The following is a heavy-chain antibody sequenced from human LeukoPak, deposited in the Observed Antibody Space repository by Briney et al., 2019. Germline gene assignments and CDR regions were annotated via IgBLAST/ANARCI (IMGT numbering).Heavy chain of an antibody. Sequence: PSETLSLTCTVSGGSISSYYWSWIRQPAGKGLEWIGRIYTSGSTNYNPSLKSRVTISVDKSKNQFSLKLNSVTAADTAVYYCARVGYYDSSGLSHDAFDIWGQGTMVTVSS. J-gene: IGHJ3*02. CDR2: IYTSGST. D-gene: IGHD3-22*01. CDR3: ARVGYYDSSGLSHDAFDI. V-gene: IGHV4-4*07. CDR1: GGSISSYY.